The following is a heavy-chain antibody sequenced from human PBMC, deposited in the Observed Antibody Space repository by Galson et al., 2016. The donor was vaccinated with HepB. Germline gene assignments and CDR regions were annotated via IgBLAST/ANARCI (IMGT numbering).Heavy chain of an antibody. V-gene: IGHV3-7*03. D-gene: IGHD6-19*01. J-gene: IGHJ3*01. CDR2: IKGDGSKI. Sequence: LRLSCAASGFTFRSYWMTWVRQTPGKGLEWVANIKGDGSKIHYADSVEGRFTISRDNAQSSMFLQMSSLRPEDTALYYCARDSSPGTEATGWYDAFDLWGHGTMVAVSS. CDR3: ARDSSPGTEATGWYDAFDL. CDR1: GFTFRSYW.